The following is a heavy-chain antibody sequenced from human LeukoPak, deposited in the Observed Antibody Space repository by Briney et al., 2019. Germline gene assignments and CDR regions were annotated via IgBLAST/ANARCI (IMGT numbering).Heavy chain of an antibody. Sequence: ASVKVSCKASGYTFTSYAMNWVRQAPGQGLEWMGWINTNTGNPTYAQGFTGRFFFSLDTSVSTAYLQISSLKAEDTAVYYCARGTITSAAGTIYFDYWGQGTLVTVSS. CDR1: GYTFTSYA. V-gene: IGHV7-4-1*02. D-gene: IGHD6-13*01. CDR3: ARGTITSAAGTIYFDY. CDR2: INTNTGNP. J-gene: IGHJ4*02.